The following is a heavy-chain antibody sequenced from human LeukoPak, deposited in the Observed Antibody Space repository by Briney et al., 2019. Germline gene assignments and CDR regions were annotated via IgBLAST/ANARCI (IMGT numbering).Heavy chain of an antibody. Sequence: GGSLRLPCAASGFTFSQYSINWVRQAPGKGLEWVSHLRYTGETFYADSVKGRFTISRDNVRNSLYLQMNSLRAEDTAMYYCARDAGNSGYGCDLWGQGTLVTVSS. CDR2: LRYTGET. V-gene: IGHV3-48*01. D-gene: IGHD5-12*01. J-gene: IGHJ5*02. CDR3: ARDAGNSGYGCDL. CDR1: GFTFSQYS.